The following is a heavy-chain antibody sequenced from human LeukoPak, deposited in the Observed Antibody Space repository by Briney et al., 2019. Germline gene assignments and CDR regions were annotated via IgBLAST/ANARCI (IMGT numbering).Heavy chain of an antibody. J-gene: IGHJ3*02. CDR2: IKSKTDGGTT. CDR3: TTEGEVEETGPHAFDI. CDR1: GFTFGDYA. D-gene: IGHD1-14*01. V-gene: IGHV3-15*01. Sequence: AGGSLRLSCTASGFTFGDYAMSWVRQAPGKGLEWVGRIKSKTDGGTTDYAAPVKGRFTISRDDSKNTLYLQMNSLKTEDTAVYYCTTEGEVEETGPHAFDIWGQGTMVTVSS.